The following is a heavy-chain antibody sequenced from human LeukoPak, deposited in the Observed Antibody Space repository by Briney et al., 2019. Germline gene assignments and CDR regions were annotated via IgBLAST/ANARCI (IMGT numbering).Heavy chain of an antibody. CDR2: IIPIFGTA. CDR1: GGTFSSYA. D-gene: IGHD3-22*01. Sequence: SVKVSCKASGGTFSSYAISWVRQAPGQGLEWMGRIIPIFGTANYAQKFQGRVTITTDESTSTAYMELSSLRSGDTAVYYCAAAGTYYYDSSGYRDYWGQGTLVTVSS. CDR3: AAAGTYYYDSSGYRDY. J-gene: IGHJ4*02. V-gene: IGHV1-69*05.